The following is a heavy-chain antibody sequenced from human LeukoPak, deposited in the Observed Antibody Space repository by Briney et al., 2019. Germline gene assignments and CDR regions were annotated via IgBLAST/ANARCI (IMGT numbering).Heavy chain of an antibody. CDR2: ISYDGSNK. D-gene: IGHD6-19*01. Sequence: GGSLRLSCAASGFTFSSYAMHWVRQAPGKGLEWVAVISYDGSNKYYADSVKGRFTISRDNSKNTLYLQMNSLRAEDTAVYYCARSYSSGWYPAPALFDYWGQGTLVTVSS. J-gene: IGHJ4*02. CDR3: ARSYSSGWYPAPALFDY. CDR1: GFTFSSYA. V-gene: IGHV3-30-3*01.